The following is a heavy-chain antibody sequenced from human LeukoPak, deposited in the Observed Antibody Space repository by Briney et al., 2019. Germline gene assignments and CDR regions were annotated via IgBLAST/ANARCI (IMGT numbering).Heavy chain of an antibody. CDR1: GFTFSSYW. CDR3: AREGRGTMVRGARGAFDI. D-gene: IGHD3-10*01. V-gene: IGHV3-74*01. J-gene: IGHJ3*02. Sequence: GGSLRLSCAASGFTFSSYWMHWVRQAPGKGLVWVSRINSDGSSTSYADSVKGRFTISRDNSKNTLYLQMNSLRAEDTAAYYCAREGRGTMVRGARGAFDIWGQGTMVTVSS. CDR2: INSDGSST.